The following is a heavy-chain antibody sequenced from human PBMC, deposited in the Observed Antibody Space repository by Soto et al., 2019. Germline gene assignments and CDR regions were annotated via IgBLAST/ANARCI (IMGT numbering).Heavy chain of an antibody. V-gene: IGHV3-21*01. CDR2: ITTSSAYI. J-gene: IGHJ5*02. D-gene: IGHD2-21*01. CDR3: VRSGTARLLRHSWFDT. CDR1: GFTFNTYD. Sequence: EVQLVESGGGLVKPGGSLRLSCAASGFTFNTYDMNWVRQAPGKGLEWVSSITTSSAYIYYADSLKGRITISRDNAKNLQSLQMNSLRAEDTAVYYCVRSGTARLLRHSWFDTWGQGTLVTVSS.